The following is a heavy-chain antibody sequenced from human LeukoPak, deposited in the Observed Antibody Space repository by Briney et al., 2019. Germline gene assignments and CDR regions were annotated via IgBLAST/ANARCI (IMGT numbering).Heavy chain of an antibody. CDR1: GLTATSNH. CDR3: ARLRRGY. J-gene: IGHJ4*02. V-gene: IGHV3-53*01. CDR2: IKSDGTT. Sequence: GGSLRLSCAASGLTATSNHMSWVRQAPGKGLEWVSLIKSDGTTEYADSVKGRFTISRDNSKNTLFLQMNSLRVEDTAVYYCARLRRGYWGRGTPVTVSS.